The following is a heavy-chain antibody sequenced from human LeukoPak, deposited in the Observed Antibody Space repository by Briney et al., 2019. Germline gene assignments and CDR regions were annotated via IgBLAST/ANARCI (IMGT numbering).Heavy chain of an antibody. CDR1: GFTFSSYG. CDR3: AKDSMVRGCLNY. CDR2: ISYDGSNK. J-gene: IGHJ4*02. D-gene: IGHD3-10*01. V-gene: IGHV3-30*18. Sequence: PGGSLRLSCAASGFTFSSYGMHWVRQAPGKGLEWVAIISYDGSNKNYADSVKGRFTISRDNSKNTLYLQMNSLRAEDTAVYSCAKDSMVRGCLNYWGQGTLVTVSS.